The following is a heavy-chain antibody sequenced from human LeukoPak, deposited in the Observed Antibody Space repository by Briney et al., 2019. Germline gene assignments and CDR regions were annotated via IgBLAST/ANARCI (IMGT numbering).Heavy chain of an antibody. V-gene: IGHV3-30*18. CDR2: ISYDGSNK. J-gene: IGHJ4*02. CDR3: AKSRHPYNWNDGAFFDY. D-gene: IGHD1-20*01. CDR1: RFTFSSYG. Sequence: PGGSLRLSCAASRFTFSSYGMRWVRQAPGKGLEWVAVISYDGSNKYYADSVRGRFTISRDNSKNTLYLHMNSLRPEDTAVYYCAKSRHPYNWNDGAFFDYWGQGTLVTVSS.